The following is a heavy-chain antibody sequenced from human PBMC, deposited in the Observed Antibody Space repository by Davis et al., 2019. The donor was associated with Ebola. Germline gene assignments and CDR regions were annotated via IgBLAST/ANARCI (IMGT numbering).Heavy chain of an antibody. V-gene: IGHV3-33*01. CDR2: IWYDENNS. CDR1: GFSFDAFG. D-gene: IGHD4-17*01. CDR3: ARDSDYGYSHGMDV. Sequence: SLKISCVASGFSFDAFGMNWVRQAPGKGLEWVATIWYDENNSYYADSVKGRFTISRDDSKNTLYLRMDNLRAEDTAVYYCARDSDYGYSHGMDVWGQGTTVTVSS. J-gene: IGHJ6*02.